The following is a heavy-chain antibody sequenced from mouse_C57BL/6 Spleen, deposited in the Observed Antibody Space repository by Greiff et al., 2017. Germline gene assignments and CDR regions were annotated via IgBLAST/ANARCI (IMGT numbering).Heavy chain of an antibody. V-gene: IGHV1-53*01. D-gene: IGHD2-4*01. CDR3: ARQEDYDSDRTWFAY. Sequence: QVQLQQPGTELVKPGASVKLSCKASGYTFTSYWMHWVQQRPGQGLEWIGNINPSNGGTNYNEKFKSKATLTVDKSYSTAYMQLSSLTSVDFAFYLCARQEDYDSDRTWFAYWGKGTLVTVSA. J-gene: IGHJ3*01. CDR1: GYTFTSYW. CDR2: INPSNGGT.